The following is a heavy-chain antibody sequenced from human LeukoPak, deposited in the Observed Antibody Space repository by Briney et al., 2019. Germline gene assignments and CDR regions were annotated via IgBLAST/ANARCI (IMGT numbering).Heavy chain of an antibody. Sequence: GESLKISCVGSGYNFLHYWIAWVRQRPGKGLEWMGIIYPGDSETTYSPSFRGQVTISVDTSISTAYLQWSSLKASDTAMYYCARYTAMVGFDYWGQGTLVTVSS. CDR1: GYNFLHYW. J-gene: IGHJ4*02. CDR2: IYPGDSET. D-gene: IGHD5-18*01. V-gene: IGHV5-51*01. CDR3: ARYTAMVGFDY.